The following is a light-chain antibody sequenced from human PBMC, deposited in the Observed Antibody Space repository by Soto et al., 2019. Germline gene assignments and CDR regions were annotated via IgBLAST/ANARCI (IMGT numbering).Light chain of an antibody. J-gene: IGKJ5*01. CDR2: YIS. Sequence: EIVMTQSPATLSVSPGARAPLSCRASQSVSSNLAWYQQKPGQAPRLLIYYISTRATGIPARFSGSGSGTEFTLTINSLQSEDSAVYYCQQHNQWPITFGQGTRLEIK. CDR3: QQHNQWPIT. CDR1: QSVSSN. V-gene: IGKV3D-15*01.